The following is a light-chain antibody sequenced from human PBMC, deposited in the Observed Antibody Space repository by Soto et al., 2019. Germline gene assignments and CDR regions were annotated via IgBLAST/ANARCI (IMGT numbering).Light chain of an antibody. CDR1: SSNIGSNT. V-gene: IGLV1-44*01. CDR2: TNN. CDR3: AAWDDSPNGLGV. Sequence: QSVLTQPPSASGTPGQSVTISCSGSSSNIGSNTVNWYQQLPGTAPKLDIYTNNQRPSGVSDRFSGSKSGTSASLAISGLQYEDEADYYCAAWDDSPNGLGVFGGGTKLTVL. J-gene: IGLJ3*02.